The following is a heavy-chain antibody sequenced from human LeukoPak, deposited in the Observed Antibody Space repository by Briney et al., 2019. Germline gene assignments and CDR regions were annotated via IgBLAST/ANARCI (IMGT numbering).Heavy chain of an antibody. CDR3: ARDQDGYFDS. CDR1: GFSVTSNY. V-gene: IGHV3-53*01. D-gene: IGHD4-17*01. CDR2: IYNVGTT. Sequence: PGGSLRLSCAASGFSVTSNYMSWVRQAPGKGLEWVSVIYNVGTTYYTDSVKGRFTISRDISKNTLYLQMNSLRTEDAAVYYCARDQDGYFDSWGQGTLVTVSS. J-gene: IGHJ4*02.